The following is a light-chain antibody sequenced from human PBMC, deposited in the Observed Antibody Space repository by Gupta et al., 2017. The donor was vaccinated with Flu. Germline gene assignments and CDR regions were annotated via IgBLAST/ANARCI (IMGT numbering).Light chain of an antibody. J-gene: IGKJ2*01. CDR2: AAS. Sequence: DVQMPQSTSYLSASVGDRVTITCRASQSISSYLNWYQQKPGKAPKLLIYAASSLQSGVPSRFSGSGAVTDFTLTISSLQPEDFAAYYGHQSYSTPYTFGQGTKLEIK. CDR1: QSISSY. V-gene: IGKV1-39*01. CDR3: HQSYSTPYT.